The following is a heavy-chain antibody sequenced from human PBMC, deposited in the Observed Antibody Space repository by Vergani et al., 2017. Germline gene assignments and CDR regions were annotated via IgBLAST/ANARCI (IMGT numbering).Heavy chain of an antibody. Sequence: VQLVESGGGVVQPGRSLRLSCAASGFTVSSNYMSWVRQAPGKGLEWVSVIYSGGSTYYADSVKGRVTISRDNSKNTLYLQMNSLRAEDTAVYYCARTGVGATRESDYWGQGTLVTGSS. CDR1: GFTVSSNY. CDR2: IYSGGST. D-gene: IGHD1-26*01. V-gene: IGHV3-53*01. CDR3: ARTGVGATRESDY. J-gene: IGHJ4*02.